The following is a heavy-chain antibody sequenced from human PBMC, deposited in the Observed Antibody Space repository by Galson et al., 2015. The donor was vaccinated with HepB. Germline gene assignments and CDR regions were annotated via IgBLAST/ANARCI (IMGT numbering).Heavy chain of an antibody. J-gene: IGHJ6*02. Sequence: QVQLQESGPGLVKPSETLSLTCAVYGGSFSGYYWSWIRQPPGKGPEWIGEINHSGSTNYNPSLKSRVTISVDTSKNQFSLKLSSVTAADTAVYYCASLHRLRGYYYGMTSGAKGPRSPSP. CDR1: GGSFSGYY. D-gene: IGHD3-16*01. V-gene: IGHV4-34*01. CDR2: INHSGST. CDR3: ASLHRLRGYYYGMTS.